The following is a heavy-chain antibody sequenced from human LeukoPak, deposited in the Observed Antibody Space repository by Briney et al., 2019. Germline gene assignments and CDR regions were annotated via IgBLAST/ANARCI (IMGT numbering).Heavy chain of an antibody. CDR2: IIPIFGTA. V-gene: IGHV1-69*05. CDR1: GGTFSSYA. CDR3: ARAYYYGSGRAPFDL. J-gene: IGHJ2*01. Sequence: SVKVSCKASGGTFSSYAISWVRQAPGQGLEWMGRIIPIFGTANYAQKFQGRVTITTDESTSTAYMELSSLRSEDTAVYYCARAYYYGSGRAPFDLWGRGTLVTVSS. D-gene: IGHD3-10*01.